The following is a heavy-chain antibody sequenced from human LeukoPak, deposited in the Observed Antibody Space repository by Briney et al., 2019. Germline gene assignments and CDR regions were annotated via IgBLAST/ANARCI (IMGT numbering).Heavy chain of an antibody. V-gene: IGHV1-2*02. CDR1: GYTFTGYY. D-gene: IGHD2-8*01. Sequence: ASVKVSCKASGYTFTGYYMHWVRQAPRQGLEWVGWINPNSGGTNYAQKFQGRVTMTRDTSISTAYMELSRLRSDDTAVYYCARVFCTNGVCYLLDYWGQGTLVTVSS. J-gene: IGHJ4*02. CDR2: INPNSGGT. CDR3: ARVFCTNGVCYLLDY.